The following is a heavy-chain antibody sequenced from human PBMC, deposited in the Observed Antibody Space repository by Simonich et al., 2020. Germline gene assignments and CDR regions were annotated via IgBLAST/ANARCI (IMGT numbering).Heavy chain of an antibody. CDR3: AREGLLLDAFDI. Sequence: QVQLVESGGGVVQPGRSLRLSCSASGFTFSSYAVHWVRQAPGKWREWGAVISYDGSNKDYAYSGKGRFTISRDNSKNTLYLQMNSLRAEDTAVYYCAREGLLLDAFDIWGQGTMVTVSS. CDR1: GFTFSSYA. CDR2: ISYDGSNK. V-gene: IGHV3-30*07. D-gene: IGHD2-15*01. J-gene: IGHJ3*02.